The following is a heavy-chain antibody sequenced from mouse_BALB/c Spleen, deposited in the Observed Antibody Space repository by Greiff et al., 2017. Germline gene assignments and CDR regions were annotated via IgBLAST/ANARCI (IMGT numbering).Heavy chain of an antibody. CDR2: ISYSGST. D-gene: IGHD2-14*01. J-gene: IGHJ2*01. V-gene: IGHV3-2*02. CDR3: ASYYRYDLYYFDY. CDR1: GYSITSDYA. Sequence: EVKLQESGPGLVKPSQSLSLTCTVTGYSITSDYAWNWIRQFPGNKLEWMGYISYSGSTSYNPSLKSRISITRDTSKNQFFLQLNSVTTEDTATYYCASYYRYDLYYFDYWGQGTTLTVSS.